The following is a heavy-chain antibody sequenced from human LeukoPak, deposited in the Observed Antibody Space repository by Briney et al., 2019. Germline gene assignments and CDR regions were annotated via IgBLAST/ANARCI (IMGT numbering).Heavy chain of an antibody. Sequence: GGSLRLSCAASGFTFSSYGMHWVRQAPGKGLEWVTVISYDGSNKYYADSVKGRFTISRDNSKNTLYLQMNSLRAEDTAVYYCAKDLQPNYDSSGYLLYDAFDIWGQGTMVTVSS. CDR3: AKDLQPNYDSSGYLLYDAFDI. CDR1: GFTFSSYG. D-gene: IGHD3-22*01. J-gene: IGHJ3*02. V-gene: IGHV3-30*18. CDR2: ISYDGSNK.